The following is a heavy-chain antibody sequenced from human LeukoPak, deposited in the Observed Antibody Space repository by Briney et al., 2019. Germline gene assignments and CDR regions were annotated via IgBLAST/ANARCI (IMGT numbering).Heavy chain of an antibody. CDR1: GDIVSSNSAA. D-gene: IGHD3-10*01. V-gene: IGHV6-1*01. Sequence: SQTLSLTCAISGDIVSSNSAAWNWIRQSPSRGLEWLGRTYYRSKWYNDYAVSVKSLITINPDTSKNQFSLQLNSVTPEDTAVYYCARLWFGELTYYYYGMDVWGQGTTVTVSS. CDR2: TYYRSKWYN. J-gene: IGHJ6*02. CDR3: ARLWFGELTYYYYGMDV.